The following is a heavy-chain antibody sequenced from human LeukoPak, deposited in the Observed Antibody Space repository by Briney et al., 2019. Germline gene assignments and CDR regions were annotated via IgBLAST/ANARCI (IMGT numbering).Heavy chain of an antibody. V-gene: IGHV4-39*02. CDR2: IYYSGST. D-gene: IGHD3-22*01. CDR3: AKRDDSGGNL. Sequence: KASETLSLTCTVSGGSISGGKDFWGWIRQPPGKGLEWIGSIYYSGSTYYNPSLENRVTISIDTSKNHFSLKLSSLSAADTSVYYCAKRDDSGGNLWGQGTLVTVS. J-gene: IGHJ4*02. CDR1: GGSISGGKDF.